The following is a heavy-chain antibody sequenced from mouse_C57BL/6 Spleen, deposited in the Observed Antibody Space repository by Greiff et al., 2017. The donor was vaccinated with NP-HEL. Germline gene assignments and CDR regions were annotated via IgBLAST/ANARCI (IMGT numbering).Heavy chain of an antibody. CDR2: IDPETGGT. CDR3: TRGGGTPSAY. CDR1: GYTFTDYE. V-gene: IGHV1-15*01. D-gene: IGHD2-14*01. J-gene: IGHJ3*01. Sequence: QVQLQQSGAELVRPGASVTLSCKASGYTFTDYEMHWVKQTPVHGLEWIGAIDPETGGTAYNQKFKGKAILTADKSSSTAYMELRSLTSEDSAVYYCTRGGGTPSAYWGQGTLVTVSA.